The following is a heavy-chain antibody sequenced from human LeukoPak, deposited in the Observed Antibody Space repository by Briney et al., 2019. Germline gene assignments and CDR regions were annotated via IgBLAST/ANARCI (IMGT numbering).Heavy chain of an antibody. D-gene: IGHD6-13*01. V-gene: IGHV4-59*01. CDR2: IYYSGTT. CDR1: GGSISSYY. CDR3: ARGVYIAAAQYGY. Sequence: SETLSLTCTVSGGSISSYYRNWIRQPPGKGLEWIGYIYYSGTTNYNPSLKSRVTISVDTSKNQFSLKLSSVTAADTAVYYCARGVYIAAAQYGYWGQGTLVTVSS. J-gene: IGHJ4*02.